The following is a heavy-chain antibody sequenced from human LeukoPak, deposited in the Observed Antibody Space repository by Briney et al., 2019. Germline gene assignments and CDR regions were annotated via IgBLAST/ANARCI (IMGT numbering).Heavy chain of an antibody. Sequence: PGGSLRLSCAASGFTFSSYWMSWVRQAPGKGLEWVANIKKDGSEKYYVDSVKGRFTISRDNAKKSVYLQMNSLSAEDTAVYYCARHLSGVTGYTYGRGIDYWGQGTLVTVSS. CDR3: ARHLSGVTGYTYGRGIDY. CDR2: IKKDGSEK. J-gene: IGHJ4*02. CDR1: GFTFSSYW. V-gene: IGHV3-7*01. D-gene: IGHD5-18*01.